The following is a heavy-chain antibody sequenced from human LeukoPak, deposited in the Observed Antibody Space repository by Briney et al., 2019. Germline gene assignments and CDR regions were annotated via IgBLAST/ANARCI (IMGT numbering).Heavy chain of an antibody. Sequence: PSETLSLTCTVSGGSISSYYWSWIRQPPGKGLEWIGYIYYSGSTNYNPSLKSRVTISVDTSKNQFSLKLSSVTAADTAVYYCARLPVVVVPDAYYYYGMDVWGQGTTVTVSS. D-gene: IGHD2-2*01. J-gene: IGHJ6*02. CDR3: ARLPVVVVPDAYYYYGMDV. CDR1: GGSISSYY. V-gene: IGHV4-59*08. CDR2: IYYSGST.